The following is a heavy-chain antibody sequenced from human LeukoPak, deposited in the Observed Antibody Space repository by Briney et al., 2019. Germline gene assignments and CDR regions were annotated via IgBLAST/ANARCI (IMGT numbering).Heavy chain of an antibody. CDR2: ISGYNGDT. J-gene: IGHJ4*02. Sequence: PGASVKLSCKTFGHTFTHRGFSWVRQAPGQGLEWMGWISGYNGDTHYAQNFQGRVTLTSDTSTSTVYMELRSLRSDDTAVYYCARDPTNTSGRYAYFDYWGQGALVTVSS. V-gene: IGHV1-18*01. D-gene: IGHD6-19*01. CDR1: GHTFTHRG. CDR3: ARDPTNTSGRYAYFDY.